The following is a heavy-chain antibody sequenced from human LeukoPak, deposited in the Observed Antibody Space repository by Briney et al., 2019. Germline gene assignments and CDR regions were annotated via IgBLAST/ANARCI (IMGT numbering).Heavy chain of an antibody. V-gene: IGHV4-34*01. CDR1: GGSFSGYY. Sequence: SETLSLTCAVYGGSFSGYYWSWIRQPPGKGLEWIGEINHSGSTNYNPSLKSRVTMSVDTSKNQFSLNLSSVTAADTAVYYCARGRGYYQDYWGQGTLVTVSS. J-gene: IGHJ4*02. D-gene: IGHD3-22*01. CDR3: ARGRGYYQDY. CDR2: INHSGST.